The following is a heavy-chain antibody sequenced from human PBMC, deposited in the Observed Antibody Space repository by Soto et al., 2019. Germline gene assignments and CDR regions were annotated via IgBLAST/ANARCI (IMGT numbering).Heavy chain of an antibody. Sequence: ASLKVSCKASGYAFSSNYIHWVRQASGQGLEWMGVINPSNGRTTYAQNFQDRVTMTRDTSTSTVYLELRSLSSDDTAVYYCARRSFDYWGQGTPVTVSS. CDR2: INPSNGRT. V-gene: IGHV1-46*01. CDR3: ARRSFDY. CDR1: GYAFSSNY. J-gene: IGHJ4*02. D-gene: IGHD3-10*01.